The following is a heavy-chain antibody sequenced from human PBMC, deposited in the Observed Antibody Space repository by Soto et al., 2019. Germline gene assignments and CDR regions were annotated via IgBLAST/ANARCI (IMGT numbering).Heavy chain of an antibody. CDR2: ISYDGSNK. CDR3: VKDRYYYDSSGYYECDY. D-gene: IGHD3-22*01. V-gene: IGHV3-30*18. CDR1: GFTFSSYG. Sequence: GGSLRLSCAASGFTFSSYGMHWVRQAPGKGLEWVAVISYDGSNKYYADSVKGRFTISRDNSKNTLYLQMNSLRAEDTAVYYCVKDRYYYDSSGYYECDYWGQGTLVTVSS. J-gene: IGHJ4*02.